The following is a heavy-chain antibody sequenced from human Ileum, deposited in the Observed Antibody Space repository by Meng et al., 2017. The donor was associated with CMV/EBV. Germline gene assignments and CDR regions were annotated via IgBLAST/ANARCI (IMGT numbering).Heavy chain of an antibody. CDR3: AREVITMIVVAPLDY. J-gene: IGHJ4*02. Sequence: ASVKVSCKASGYTFTSYYMHWVRQAPGQGLEWMGIINPSGGSTSYAQKFQGRGTMTRDTSTSTVYMDLSSLRSEDTAVYYCAREVITMIVVAPLDYWGQGTLVTVSS. D-gene: IGHD3-22*01. CDR2: INPSGGST. V-gene: IGHV1-46*01. CDR1: GYTFTSYY.